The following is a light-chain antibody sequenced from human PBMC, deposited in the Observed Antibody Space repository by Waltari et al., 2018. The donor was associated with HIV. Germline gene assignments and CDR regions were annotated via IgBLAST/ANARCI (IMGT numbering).Light chain of an antibody. V-gene: IGLV2-14*01. CDR3: SSYTRTSTWV. Sequence: QSALTQPASVSGSPGQWITISCTGSNSDIGAYNFVSWYQQHPGKAPKVMIYEVHNRPSGVSNRFSGSKSGNTASLTISGLQAEDEADYYCSSYTRTSTWVFGGGTKLTVL. CDR2: EVH. J-gene: IGLJ3*02. CDR1: NSDIGAYNF.